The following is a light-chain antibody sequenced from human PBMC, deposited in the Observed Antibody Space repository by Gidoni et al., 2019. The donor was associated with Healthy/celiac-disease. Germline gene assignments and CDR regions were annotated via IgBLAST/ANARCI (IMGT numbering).Light chain of an antibody. V-gene: IGKV3-11*01. CDR1: QSVIRY. J-gene: IGKJ1*01. Sequence: EIVLTQSPATLSLSPGERATLSCRASQSVIRYLAWYQQKPGQAPRLLIYDASNRATGIPARFSGSGSGTDFTLSSSSLGPEDFAVYYCQQRSNWPWTFGQGTKVEIK. CDR2: DAS. CDR3: QQRSNWPWT.